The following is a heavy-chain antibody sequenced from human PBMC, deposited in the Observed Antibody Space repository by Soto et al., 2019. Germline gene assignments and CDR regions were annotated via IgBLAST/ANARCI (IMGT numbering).Heavy chain of an antibody. CDR3: ATSQKGYNWNYFDH. V-gene: IGHV4-39*01. J-gene: IGHJ4*02. CDR1: GASISGSYYY. D-gene: IGHD1-20*01. CDR2: VFYTGFT. Sequence: WETLSLTCAVSGASISGSYYYWAWLRQSPGKGPEWIGSVFYTGFTSYNPSLESRVSVSVDTSKSQFSLKLSAVTAADTAVYYCATSQKGYNWNYFDHWGQGALVTVSS.